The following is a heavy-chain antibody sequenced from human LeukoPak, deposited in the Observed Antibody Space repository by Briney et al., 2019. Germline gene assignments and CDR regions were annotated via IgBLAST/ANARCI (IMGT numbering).Heavy chain of an antibody. Sequence: SETLTLTCTVSDGSISSYHWSWIRQPAGKGLEWIGRIHTSGTTNYNPSLKSRVTMSVDASKNQFSLKVSSVTAADTAVYYCARGRDTVGYGIFDYSGQGTLLTVSS. D-gene: IGHD2-8*02. CDR3: ARGRDTVGYGIFDY. CDR2: IHTSGTT. CDR1: DGSISSYH. V-gene: IGHV4-4*07. J-gene: IGHJ4*02.